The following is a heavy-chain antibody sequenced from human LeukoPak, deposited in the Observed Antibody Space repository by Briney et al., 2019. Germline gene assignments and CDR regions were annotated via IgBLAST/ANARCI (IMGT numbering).Heavy chain of an antibody. CDR1: GGSINSGDYY. Sequence: SQSLSLTCTVSGGSINSGDYYWSWIRQPPGKGLEWIGYIYYSGSTYYNPSLKSRVTISVDTSKNQFSLKLSSVTAADTAVYYCARDAAVLTGYPYWYFDLWGRGTPVSVSS. J-gene: IGHJ2*01. CDR2: IYYSGST. CDR3: ARDAAVLTGYPYWYFDL. D-gene: IGHD3-9*01. V-gene: IGHV4-30-4*08.